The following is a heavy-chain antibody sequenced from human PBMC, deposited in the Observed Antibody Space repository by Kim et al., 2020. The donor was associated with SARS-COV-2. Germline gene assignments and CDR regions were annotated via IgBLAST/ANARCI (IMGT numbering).Heavy chain of an antibody. V-gene: IGHV7-4-1*02. Sequence: ASVKVSCKASGYTFTSYAMNWVRQAPGQGLEWMGWINTNTGNPTYAQGFTGRFVFSLDTSVSTAYLQISSLKAEDTAVYYCAITSRPVLLWFGELSDAFDIWGQGTMVTVSS. CDR3: AITSRPVLLWFGELSDAFDI. CDR2: INTNTGNP. CDR1: GYTFTSYA. D-gene: IGHD3-10*01. J-gene: IGHJ3*02.